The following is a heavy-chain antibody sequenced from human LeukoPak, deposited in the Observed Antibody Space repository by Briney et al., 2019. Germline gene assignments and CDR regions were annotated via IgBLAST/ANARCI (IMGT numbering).Heavy chain of an antibody. CDR3: AKESWDDSSGYYEVFDY. J-gene: IGHJ4*02. CDR1: GFTFTSYA. Sequence: GGSLRLSCTASGFTFTSYAMSWVRQAPGKGLEWVSVISGTGGSTNHADSVKGRFTISRDNSKNTLYLQMNSLRAEDTAVYYCAKESWDDSSGYYEVFDYWGQGTLVTVSP. CDR2: ISGTGGST. V-gene: IGHV3-23*01. D-gene: IGHD3-22*01.